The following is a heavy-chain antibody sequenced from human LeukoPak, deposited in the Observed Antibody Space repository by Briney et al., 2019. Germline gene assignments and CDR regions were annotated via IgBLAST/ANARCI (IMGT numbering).Heavy chain of an antibody. CDR1: GFTFSSYA. V-gene: IGHV3-30-3*01. CDR3: AREFPLNYYDSRALGAFDI. J-gene: IGHJ3*02. CDR2: ISYDGSNK. Sequence: GGSLRLSCAASGFTFSSYAMHWVRQPPGKGMEWVAVISYDGSNKYYADSVKGRFTISRDNSKNTLYLQMNSLRAEDTAVYYCAREFPLNYYDSRALGAFDIWGQGTMVTVSS. D-gene: IGHD3-22*01.